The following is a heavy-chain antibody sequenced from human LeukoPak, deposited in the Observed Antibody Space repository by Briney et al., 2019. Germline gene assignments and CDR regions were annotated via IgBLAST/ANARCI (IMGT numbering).Heavy chain of an antibody. CDR2: ISWNSGSI. J-gene: IGHJ4*02. Sequence: GGSLRLSCAASVFTFDDYAMHWVRQAPGKGLEWVSAISWNSGSIGYADSVKGRFTISRDNAKNSLYLQMNSLRAEDMALYYCAKDINYDSSGGYFDYWGQGTLVTVSS. CDR3: AKDINYDSSGGYFDY. V-gene: IGHV3-9*03. CDR1: VFTFDDYA. D-gene: IGHD3-22*01.